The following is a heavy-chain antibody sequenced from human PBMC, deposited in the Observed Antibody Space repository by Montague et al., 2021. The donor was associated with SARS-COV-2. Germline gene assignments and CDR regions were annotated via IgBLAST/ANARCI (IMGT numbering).Heavy chain of an antibody. V-gene: IGHV4-39*01. CDR2: IFYSGST. J-gene: IGHJ4*02. CDR3: VREGGSMTFDY. D-gene: IGHD1-26*01. CDR1: GGSISSSSYY. Sequence: SETLSLICTVSGGSISSSSYYWGWIRQPPGKGLEWIGNIFYSGSTYYNTSLKSRVTISVDTSKNQFSLRLSSVTAADTAVYYCVREGGSMTFDYWGQGILVTVSS.